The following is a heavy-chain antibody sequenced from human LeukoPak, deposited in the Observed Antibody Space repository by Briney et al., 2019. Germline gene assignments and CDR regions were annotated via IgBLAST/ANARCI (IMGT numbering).Heavy chain of an antibody. CDR1: GGSISSFY. CDR2: IYYSGST. D-gene: IGHD6-13*01. CDR3: AKEGLSSSWYPNYFDY. J-gene: IGHJ4*02. V-gene: IGHV4-59*01. Sequence: PSETLSLTCTVSGGSISSFYWSWIRQPPGKGLEWIGYIYYSGSTNYNPSLKSRVTISVDTSKNQFSLKLSSVTAADTAVYYCAKEGLSSSWYPNYFDYWGQGTLVTVSS.